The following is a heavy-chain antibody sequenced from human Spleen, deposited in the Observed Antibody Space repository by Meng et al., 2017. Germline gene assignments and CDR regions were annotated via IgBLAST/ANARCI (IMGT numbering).Heavy chain of an antibody. J-gene: IGHJ4*02. Sequence: GQLQRWGAGLLKASETLSPTCVVSGGSFSDYYWSWIRQPPGKGLEWIGEINHSGSTNYNPSLKSRVTISVDTSKNQFSLKLSSVTAADTAVYYCARFSNYEGYFDYWGQGTLVTVSS. CDR1: GGSFSDYY. CDR2: INHSGST. D-gene: IGHD4-11*01. CDR3: ARFSNYEGYFDY. V-gene: IGHV4-34*01.